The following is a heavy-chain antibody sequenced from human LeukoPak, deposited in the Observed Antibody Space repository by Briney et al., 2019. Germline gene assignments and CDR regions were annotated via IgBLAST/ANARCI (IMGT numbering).Heavy chain of an antibody. Sequence: GGSLRLSCAASGFTFNHYAMSWVRQAPGKGLEWVSVISGTGGSTYYADSVKGRFTISRDNSRNTLYLQMNTLRAEDTAVYYCAKISGYMRVMVTIRDFDYWGQGTLVTVSS. CDR3: AKISGYMRVMVTIRDFDY. V-gene: IGHV3-23*01. D-gene: IGHD3-22*01. J-gene: IGHJ4*02. CDR1: GFTFNHYA. CDR2: ISGTGGST.